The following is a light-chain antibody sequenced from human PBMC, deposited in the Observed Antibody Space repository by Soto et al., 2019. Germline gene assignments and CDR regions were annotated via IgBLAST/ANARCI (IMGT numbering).Light chain of an antibody. CDR3: QQSYCTSGIT. CDR2: GAS. V-gene: IGKV1-39*01. CDR1: QSIRNY. Sequence: DIQMTQSPSSLSASVGDRVTITCRASQSIRNYLNWYQQKPGKAPKLLIYGASSLQSGVPSRFSGSGSGTDFTLTISSLQPEDFATYYCQQSYCTSGITFGPGTKVDIK. J-gene: IGKJ3*01.